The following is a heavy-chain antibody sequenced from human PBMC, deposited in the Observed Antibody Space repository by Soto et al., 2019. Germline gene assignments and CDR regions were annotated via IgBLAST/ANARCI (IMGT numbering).Heavy chain of an antibody. CDR1: GFTFSGYE. D-gene: IGHD3-16*01. CDR2: ISMSGSTI. V-gene: IGHV3-48*03. J-gene: IGHJ4*02. CDR3: ARDLGTPDY. Sequence: GGSRRLSCGASGFTFSGYEMNGGVQAPGKGLEWVSYISMSGSTIDYADSVKGRFTISRDNAKNSLYLQMNSLRAEDTAVYYCARDLGTPDYWGQGTLVTVSS.